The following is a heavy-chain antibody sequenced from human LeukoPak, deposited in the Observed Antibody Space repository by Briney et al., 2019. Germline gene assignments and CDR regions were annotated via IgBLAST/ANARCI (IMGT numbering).Heavy chain of an antibody. Sequence: ASVKVSCKASGYTFTGYYIHWVRQAPGQGLEWMGRINPSSGGTNYARKFQGRVTMTRDTSISTAYMELSRLRSDDRAVYYCARDRGRIVVIGAAYYFDYWGQGTLVTVSS. CDR1: GYTFTGYY. CDR2: INPSSGGT. D-gene: IGHD2-15*01. CDR3: ARDRGRIVVIGAAYYFDY. V-gene: IGHV1-2*06. J-gene: IGHJ4*02.